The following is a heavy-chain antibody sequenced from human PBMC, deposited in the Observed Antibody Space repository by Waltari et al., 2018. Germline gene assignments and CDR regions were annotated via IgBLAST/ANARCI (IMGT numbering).Heavy chain of an antibody. CDR1: GYTFTGYY. J-gene: IGHJ4*02. V-gene: IGHV1-2*06. CDR3: ASPRWSGYEHDY. D-gene: IGHD5-12*01. Sequence: QVQLVQSGAEVKKPGASVKVSCKASGYTFTGYYMHWVRQAPGQGLEWMGRINPNSGGTNYAQKVQGRVTMTRDTSISTAYMELSRLRSDDTAVYYCASPRWSGYEHDYWGQGTLVTVSS. CDR2: INPNSGGT.